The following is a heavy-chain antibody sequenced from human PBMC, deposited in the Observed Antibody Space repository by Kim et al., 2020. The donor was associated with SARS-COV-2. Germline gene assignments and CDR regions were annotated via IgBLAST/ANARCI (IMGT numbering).Heavy chain of an antibody. J-gene: IGHJ4*02. CDR3: ARDPSHGGSYFYSENFDY. V-gene: IGHV3-48*02. Sequence: GGSLRLSCAASGFTFSSYSMNWVRQAPGKGLEWVSYISCSSSTIYYADSVKGRFTISRDNAKNSLYLQMNSLRDEDTAVYYCARDPSHGGSYFYSENFDYWGQGTLVTVSS. CDR1: GFTFSSYS. CDR2: ISCSSSTI. D-gene: IGHD1-26*01.